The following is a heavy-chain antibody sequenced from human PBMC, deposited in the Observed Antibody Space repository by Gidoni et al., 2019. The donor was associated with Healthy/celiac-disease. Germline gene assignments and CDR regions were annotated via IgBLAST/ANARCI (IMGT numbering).Heavy chain of an antibody. CDR1: GFTFSSYA. D-gene: IGHD3-3*01. J-gene: IGHJ6*02. CDR3: ARALSDGFWSGYWDYYYGMDV. V-gene: IGHV3-30-3*01. Sequence: QVQLVESGGGVVQPGRSLRLSCAASGFTFSSYAMHWVRQAPGKGLEWVAVISYDGSNKYYADSVKGRFTISRDNSKNTLYLQMNSLRAEDTAVYYCARALSDGFWSGYWDYYYGMDVWGQGTTVTVSS. CDR2: ISYDGSNK.